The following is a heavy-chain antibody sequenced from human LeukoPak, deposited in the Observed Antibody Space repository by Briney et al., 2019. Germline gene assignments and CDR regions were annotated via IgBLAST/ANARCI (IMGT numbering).Heavy chain of an antibody. D-gene: IGHD3-22*01. J-gene: IGHJ4*02. Sequence: SETLSLTCAVSGYSISSGYYWGWMRQPPGKGLEWIGSIYHSGSTYYNPSLKSRVTISVDRSENQFSLKLSSVTAADTAVYYCARSYHDSSGYSAFDYWGQGTLVTVSS. CDR1: GYSISSGYY. V-gene: IGHV4-38-2*01. CDR3: ARSYHDSSGYSAFDY. CDR2: IYHSGST.